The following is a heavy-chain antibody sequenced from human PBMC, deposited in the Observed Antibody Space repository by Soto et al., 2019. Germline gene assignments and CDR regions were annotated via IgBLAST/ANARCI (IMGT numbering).Heavy chain of an antibody. Sequence: PWWSLRLSCSASVSTFRIYSMHWFRQSPGKGLEWVAVMWYDGTNKYYGESVKGRFTISRDNSENTLYLQMNSLRVEDTAVYYCARDATFGTKGGSFDIWGHGTLVTVSS. CDR1: VSTFRIYS. CDR2: MWYDGTNK. V-gene: IGHV3-33*01. J-gene: IGHJ3*02. CDR3: ARDATFGTKGGSFDI. D-gene: IGHD3-16*01.